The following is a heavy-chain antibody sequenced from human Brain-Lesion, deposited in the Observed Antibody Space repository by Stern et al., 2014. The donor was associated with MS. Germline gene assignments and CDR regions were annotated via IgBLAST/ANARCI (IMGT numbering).Heavy chain of an antibody. J-gene: IGHJ6*02. CDR1: GYIFTGYY. Sequence: VQLVQSGAEVKKPGASVKVSCKTSGYIFTGYYIHWVRQAPGQGLEWMAWINPNHGGTKYAKKFQGRVTMSRDTSISTAYVELSSLTSDDTAVYYCARDQRGITIFGVVTDYYYLGMDVWGQGTTVTVSS. V-gene: IGHV1-2*02. D-gene: IGHD3-3*01. CDR2: INPNHGGT. CDR3: ARDQRGITIFGVVTDYYYLGMDV.